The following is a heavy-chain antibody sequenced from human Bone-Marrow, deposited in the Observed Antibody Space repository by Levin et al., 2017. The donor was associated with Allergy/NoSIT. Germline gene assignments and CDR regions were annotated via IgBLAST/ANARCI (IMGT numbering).Heavy chain of an antibody. Sequence: GESLKISCAASEFTFSSYTMNWVRQAPGKGLEWVSSISSTGRYIYYADSVKGRFTISRDNANNSLSLQMNSLRGEDTAVYYCATFPLEMTSFAVDYWGQGTQVTVSS. D-gene: IGHD5-24*01. CDR3: ATFPLEMTSFAVDY. J-gene: IGHJ4*02. V-gene: IGHV3-21*01. CDR1: EFTFSSYT. CDR2: ISSTGRYI.